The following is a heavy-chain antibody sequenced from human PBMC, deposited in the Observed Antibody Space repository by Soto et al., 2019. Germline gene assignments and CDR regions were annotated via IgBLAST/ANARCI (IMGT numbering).Heavy chain of an antibody. V-gene: IGHV1-8*01. Sequence: ASVKVSCKASGYTFTSYDINWVRQATGQGLEWMGWVNPNSGNTGYAQKFQGRVTMTRNTSISTAYMELSSLRSKDTAVYYCARDLSSSPYAFDIWGQGTMVTVSS. D-gene: IGHD6-6*01. J-gene: IGHJ3*02. CDR1: GYTFTSYD. CDR2: VNPNSGNT. CDR3: ARDLSSSPYAFDI.